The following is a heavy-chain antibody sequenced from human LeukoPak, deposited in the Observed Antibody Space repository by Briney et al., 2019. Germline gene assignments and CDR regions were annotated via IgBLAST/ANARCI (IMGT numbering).Heavy chain of an antibody. V-gene: IGHV1-2*06. CDR3: ARDRYGSGTFYFDY. D-gene: IGHD3-10*01. CDR2: INPNSGGT. J-gene: IGHJ4*02. CDR1: GYTCTGYY. Sequence: GASVKVSCKASGYTCTGYYMHWVRQAPGQGLEWMGRINPNSGGTNYAQKFQGSVTMSRDKSISTAYMELSRLRSDDTAVYYCARDRYGSGTFYFDYWGQGTLVTVSS.